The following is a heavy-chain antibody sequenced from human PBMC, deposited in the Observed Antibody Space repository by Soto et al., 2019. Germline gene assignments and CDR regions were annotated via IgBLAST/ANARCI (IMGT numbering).Heavy chain of an antibody. Sequence: QLQLQESGPGLVKPWETLSLTCTVSYGSISVSNVFWGWVRQTPGKGLEWIGNIDYSGTAYFNPSLGTRVTFPVDTSKNQFSLTLYSVTAADTAVYYCARTTGRHLDFWGQGILVTVSS. D-gene: IGHD4-4*01. J-gene: IGHJ4*02. CDR3: ARTTGRHLDF. CDR1: YGSISVSNVF. V-gene: IGHV4-39*01. CDR2: IDYSGTA.